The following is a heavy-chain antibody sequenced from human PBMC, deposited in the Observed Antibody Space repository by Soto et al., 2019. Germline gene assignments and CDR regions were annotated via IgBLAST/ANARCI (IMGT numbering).Heavy chain of an antibody. V-gene: IGHV1-2*04. D-gene: IGHD6-19*01. CDR1: GYTFTGYY. CDR3: AREEAVAGTQYGMDV. Sequence: ASVKVSCKASGYTFTGYYMHWVRQAPGQGLEWMGWINPNSGGTNYAQKFQGWVTMTRDTSISTAYMELSRLRSDDTAVYYCAREEAVAGTQYGMDVWGQGTTVTVSS. J-gene: IGHJ6*02. CDR2: INPNSGGT.